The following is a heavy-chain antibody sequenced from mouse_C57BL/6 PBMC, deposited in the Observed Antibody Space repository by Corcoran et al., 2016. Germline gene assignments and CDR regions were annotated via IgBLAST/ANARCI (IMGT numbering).Heavy chain of an antibody. Sequence: QVQLQQSGAELVRPGASVTLSCRASGYTFTDYEMHWVKQTPVHGLEWIGAIDPDTGGTAYNQKFKGKAILTADKSSSTAYMELRSLTSEDSAVYYCKSGNWFAYWGQGTLVTVSA. D-gene: IGHD2-1*01. V-gene: IGHV1-15*01. J-gene: IGHJ3*01. CDR2: IDPDTGGT. CDR1: GYTFTDYE. CDR3: KSGNWFAY.